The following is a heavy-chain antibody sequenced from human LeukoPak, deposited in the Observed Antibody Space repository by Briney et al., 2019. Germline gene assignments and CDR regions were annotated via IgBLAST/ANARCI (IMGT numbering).Heavy chain of an antibody. V-gene: IGHV4-31*03. CDR2: IYYSGST. J-gene: IGHJ4*02. CDR3: ASQPLAGNDY. Sequence: SETLSLTCTVSGGSISSGGYYWSWIRQHPGKGVEWIGYIYYSGSTYYNPSLKSRVTISVDTSKNQFSLKLSSVTAADTAVYYCASQPLAGNDYWGQGTLVTVSS. CDR1: GGSISSGGYY.